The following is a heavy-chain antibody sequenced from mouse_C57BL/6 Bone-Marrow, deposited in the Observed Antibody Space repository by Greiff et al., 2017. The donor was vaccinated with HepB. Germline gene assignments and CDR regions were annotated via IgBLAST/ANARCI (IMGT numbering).Heavy chain of an antibody. CDR3: ARFPAGSSPAWFAY. CDR1: GYTFPSYG. J-gene: IGHJ3*01. D-gene: IGHD1-1*01. CDR2: IYPRSGNT. Sequence: QVQLQKSGAELARPGASVKLSCKASGYTFPSYGISWVKQRTGQGLEWIGEIYPRSGNTYYNEKFKGKATLTADKSSSTAYMELRSLTSEDSAVYFCARFPAGSSPAWFAYWGQGTLVTVSA. V-gene: IGHV1-81*01.